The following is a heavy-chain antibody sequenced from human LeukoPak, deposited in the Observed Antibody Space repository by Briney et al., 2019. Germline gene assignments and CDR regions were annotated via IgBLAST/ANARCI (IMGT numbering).Heavy chain of an antibody. V-gene: IGHV3-23*01. CDR2: ISGSGGST. J-gene: IGHJ4*02. CDR1: GFTFSSYA. D-gene: IGHD2-15*01. Sequence: PGGSLRLSCAASGFTFSSYAMSWVRQAPGKGLEWVSAISGSGGSTYYADSVKGRFTIPRDNSKNTLYLQSNSLRAEDTAVYDCAKDGEFVVVAVAYCFDYWGQGTLVTVSS. CDR3: AKDGEFVVVAVAYCFDY.